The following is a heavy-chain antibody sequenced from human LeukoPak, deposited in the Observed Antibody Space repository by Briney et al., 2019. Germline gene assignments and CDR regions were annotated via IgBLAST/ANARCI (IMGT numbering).Heavy chain of an antibody. V-gene: IGHV3-64*01. J-gene: IGHJ4*02. CDR1: GFTFSNYA. CDR3: ARRPYSGSYYVDY. CDR2: ISSNGHST. D-gene: IGHD1-26*01. Sequence: WGSLRLSRAASGFTFSNYAMHWVRQAPGKGLEYVSAISSNGHSTDYAISVKGRFTISRDNSKNTLYLQMGSLGAEDMAVYYCARRPYSGSYYVDYWGQGTLVTVSS.